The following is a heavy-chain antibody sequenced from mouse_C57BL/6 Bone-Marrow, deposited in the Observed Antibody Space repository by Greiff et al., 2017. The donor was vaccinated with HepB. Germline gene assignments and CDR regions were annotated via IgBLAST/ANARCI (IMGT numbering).Heavy chain of an antibody. CDR2: ISSGSSTI. CDR3: ARFRQLRLPFAY. V-gene: IGHV5-17*01. D-gene: IGHD3-2*02. CDR1: GFTFSDYG. Sequence: EVQVVESGGGLVKPGGSLKLSCAASGFTFSDYGMHWVRQAPEKGLEWVAYISSGSSTIYYADTVKGRFTISRDNAKNTLFLQMTSLRSEDTAMYYCARFRQLRLPFAYWGQGTLVTVSA. J-gene: IGHJ3*01.